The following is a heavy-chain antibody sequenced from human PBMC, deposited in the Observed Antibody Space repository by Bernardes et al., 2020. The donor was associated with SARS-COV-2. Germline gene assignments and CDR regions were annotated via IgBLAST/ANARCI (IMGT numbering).Heavy chain of an antibody. CDR2: INAANGNT. Sequence: ASVKVSCKTSGYSFSHYAVHWVRQAPGQRLEWMGWINAANGNTKQSQKFQDRVTLTRDSSANTAYMELSSLRSEDSAVYYCARARGYDFWSGFFPWGQGTLVIV. J-gene: IGHJ5*02. V-gene: IGHV1-3*01. CDR3: ARARGYDFWSGFFP. CDR1: GYSFSHYA. D-gene: IGHD3-3*01.